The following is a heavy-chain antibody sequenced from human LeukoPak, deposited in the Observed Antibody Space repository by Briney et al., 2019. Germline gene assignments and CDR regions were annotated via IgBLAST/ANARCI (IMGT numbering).Heavy chain of an antibody. J-gene: IGHJ5*02. Sequence: PGGSLRLSCAASGFTFSSDCMTWVRRAPGKGLEWVSTISSSSTYIYYADSVKGRFTISRDNAKNSLYLQMNSLRAEDTAVYYCATYAHMTTALLVCDLWGQGTLVTVSS. CDR2: ISSSSTYI. CDR3: ATYAHMTTALLVCDL. CDR1: GFTFSSDC. D-gene: IGHD4-17*01. V-gene: IGHV3-21*01.